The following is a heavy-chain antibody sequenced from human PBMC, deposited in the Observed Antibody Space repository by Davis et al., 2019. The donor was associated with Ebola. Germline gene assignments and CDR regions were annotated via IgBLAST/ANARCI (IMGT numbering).Heavy chain of an antibody. CDR3: ARPWYSGTYYDAYDI. Sequence: MPSETLSLTCTVSGASISSRSYYWGWIRQPPGKGLEWVGSFSYGDNTHYYNPSLRSRVTISVDTSRNQFSMKLSSATAAETAVYYCARPWYSGTYYDAYDIWGQGTMVAVSS. CDR1: GASISSRSYY. CDR2: FSYGDNTH. J-gene: IGHJ3*02. V-gene: IGHV4-39*01. D-gene: IGHD1-26*01.